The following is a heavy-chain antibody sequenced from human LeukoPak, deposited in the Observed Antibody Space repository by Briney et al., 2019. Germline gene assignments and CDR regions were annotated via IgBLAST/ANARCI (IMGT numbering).Heavy chain of an antibody. D-gene: IGHD5-18*01. V-gene: IGHV1-69*06. CDR3: ARSRGYSYGSDY. Sequence: ASVKVSCKASGGTFSSYAISWVRQAPGQGLEWMGGTIPIFGTANYAQKFQGRVTITADKSTSTAYMELSSLRSEDTAVYYCARSRGYSYGSDYWGQGTLVTVSS. J-gene: IGHJ4*02. CDR1: GGTFSSYA. CDR2: TIPIFGTA.